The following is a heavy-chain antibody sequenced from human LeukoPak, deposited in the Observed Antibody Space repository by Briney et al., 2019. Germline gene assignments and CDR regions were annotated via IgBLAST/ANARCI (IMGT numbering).Heavy chain of an antibody. J-gene: IGHJ4*02. Sequence: GGSLRLSCAASGFTFSDYYMSWIRQAPGKGLEWVPYISSSGSTTYYADSVKGRFTISRDNAKNSLYLQMNSLRAEDTAVYYCARDSTPGNIVGATEFDYWGQGTLVTVSS. CDR2: ISSSGSTT. CDR1: GFTFSDYY. V-gene: IGHV3-11*01. D-gene: IGHD1-26*01. CDR3: ARDSTPGNIVGATEFDY.